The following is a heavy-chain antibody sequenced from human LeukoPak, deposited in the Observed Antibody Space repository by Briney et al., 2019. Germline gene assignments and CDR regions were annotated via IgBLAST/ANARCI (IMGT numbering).Heavy chain of an antibody. CDR1: GYTFTSYY. CDR3: ARAPGYCSGGSCYSGAFDI. V-gene: IGHV1-46*01. Sequence: ASVKVSCKASGYTFTSYYMHWVRQAPGQGLEWMGIINSSGGSTTYAQNFQARVTMTRDMSTSTVYMELSSLRSEDTAVYYCARAPGYCSGGSCYSGAFDIWGQGTIITVSS. CDR2: INSSGGST. D-gene: IGHD2-15*01. J-gene: IGHJ3*02.